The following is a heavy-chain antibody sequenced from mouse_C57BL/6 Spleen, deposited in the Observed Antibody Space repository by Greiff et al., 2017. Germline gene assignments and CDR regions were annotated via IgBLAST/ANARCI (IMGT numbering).Heavy chain of an antibody. J-gene: IGHJ3*01. D-gene: IGHD2-5*01. Sequence: QVQLKQSGPELVKPGASVKISCKASGYAFSSSWMNWVKQRPGKGLEWIGRIYPGDGDTNYNGKFKGKATLTADKSSSTAYMQLSRRTSEDSAVYFCATAYYSNPWFAYWGQGTLVTVSA. V-gene: IGHV1-82*01. CDR1: GYAFSSSW. CDR2: IYPGDGDT. CDR3: ATAYYSNPWFAY.